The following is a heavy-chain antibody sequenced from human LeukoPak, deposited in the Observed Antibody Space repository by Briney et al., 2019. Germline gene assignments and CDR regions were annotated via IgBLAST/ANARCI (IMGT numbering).Heavy chain of an antibody. CDR3: ARDQGIAAAGMAY. CDR2: IYYSGST. J-gene: IGHJ4*02. CDR1: GGSISSYY. V-gene: IGHV4-59*12. Sequence: SETLSLTCTVSGGSISSYYWSWIRQPPGKGLEWIGYIYYSGSTNYNPSLKSRVTISVDTSKNQFSLKLSSVTAADTAVYYCARDQGIAAAGMAYWGQGTLVTVSS. D-gene: IGHD6-13*01.